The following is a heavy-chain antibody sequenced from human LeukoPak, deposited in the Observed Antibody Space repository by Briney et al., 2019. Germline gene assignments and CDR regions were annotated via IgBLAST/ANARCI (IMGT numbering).Heavy chain of an antibody. CDR1: GGSISSSSYW. CDR3: ARNYYESSGYYPWNFDY. CDR2: IYYSGST. D-gene: IGHD3-22*01. V-gene: IGHV4-39*01. J-gene: IGHJ4*02. Sequence: SETLSLTCTVSGGSISSSSYWWRWIRQPPGKGLEWIANIYYSGSTHYNPSLKSRVTISIEKSKNQFSLKLSSVTAADTAAYYCARNYYESSGYYPWNFDYWGQGTLVTVSS.